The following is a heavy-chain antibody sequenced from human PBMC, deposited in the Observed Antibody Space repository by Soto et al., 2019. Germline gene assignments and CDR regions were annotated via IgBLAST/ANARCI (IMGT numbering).Heavy chain of an antibody. CDR1: GGSITTGGYY. CDR2: ISYSGST. V-gene: IGHV4-31*03. J-gene: IGHJ5*02. D-gene: IGHD2-2*01. CDR3: ARGRVVVPAAVMFNCLDP. Sequence: PSETLSLTCTVSGGSITTGGYYWTWIRQHPGRGLEWIGHISYSGSTFYTPSLRSRVNISIDTSTNQFSLNLSSVTAADTAVYYCARGRVVVPAAVMFNCLDPWGQGALVTVSS.